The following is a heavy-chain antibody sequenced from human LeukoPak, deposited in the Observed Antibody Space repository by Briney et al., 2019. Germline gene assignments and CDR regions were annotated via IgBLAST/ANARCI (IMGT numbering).Heavy chain of an antibody. D-gene: IGHD3-22*01. V-gene: IGHV4-39*01. CDR3: ARHSYYYDSSGYSEVAYFDY. CDR1: RGSLSSSSYY. J-gene: IGHJ4*02. Sequence: SETLSLTRTVSRGSLSSSSYYWGWIRQPPGKGLEWLGSIYYSGSTYYNPPRKSRAPIPVATSKNQFFLKLSSVTAADTAVYYCARHSYYYDSSGYSEVAYFDYWGQGTLVTVSS. CDR2: IYYSGST.